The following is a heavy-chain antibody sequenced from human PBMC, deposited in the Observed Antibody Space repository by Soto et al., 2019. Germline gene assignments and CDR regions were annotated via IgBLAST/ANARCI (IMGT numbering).Heavy chain of an antibody. J-gene: IGHJ6*02. CDR1: GGSISSYY. D-gene: IGHD3-10*01. V-gene: IGHV4-34*01. Sequence: SETLSLTCTVSGGSISSYYWSWIRQPPGKGLEWIGEINHSGSTNYNPSLKSRVTISVDTSKNQFSLKLSSVTAADTAVYYCARAPLLWFGNIYYYYGMDVWGQGTTVTVSS. CDR3: ARAPLLWFGNIYYYYGMDV. CDR2: INHSGST.